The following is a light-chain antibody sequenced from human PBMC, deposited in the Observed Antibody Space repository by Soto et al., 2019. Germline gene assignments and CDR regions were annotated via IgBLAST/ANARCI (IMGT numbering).Light chain of an antibody. CDR1: QSISSY. Sequence: DIQMTQSPSSLSTSVGDRVTITCRASQSISSYLNWYQQKPGKAPKLLIYAASNLQSEVPSRFSGSGSGTDFTLTISSLQPEDFATYYCQQSYSTPVFGQGSKLESK. CDR3: QQSYSTPV. J-gene: IGKJ2*01. V-gene: IGKV1-39*01. CDR2: AAS.